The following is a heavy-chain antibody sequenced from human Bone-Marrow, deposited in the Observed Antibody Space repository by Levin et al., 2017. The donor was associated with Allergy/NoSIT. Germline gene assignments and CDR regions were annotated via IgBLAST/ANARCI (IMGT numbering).Heavy chain of an antibody. D-gene: IGHD5-18*01. CDR3: ARGAGYSYDYYYYGMDV. V-gene: IGHV1-8*01. Sequence: ASVKVSCKASGYTFTSYDINWVRQATGQGLEWMGWMNPNSGNTGYAQKFQGRVTMTRNTSISTAYMELSSLRSEDTAVYYCARGAGYSYDYYYYGMDVWGQGTTVTVSS. CDR1: GYTFTSYD. J-gene: IGHJ6*02. CDR2: MNPNSGNT.